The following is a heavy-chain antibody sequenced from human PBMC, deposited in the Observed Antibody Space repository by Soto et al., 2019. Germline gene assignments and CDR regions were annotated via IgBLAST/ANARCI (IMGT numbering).Heavy chain of an antibody. CDR1: GYTFTRYA. CDR3: ARGPFYYGSGSPAFDY. CDR2: INAGNGNT. J-gene: IGHJ4*02. Sequence: QVQLVQSGAEVKKPGASVKVSCKASGYTFTRYAMHWVRQAPGQRPEWMGWINAGNGNTYYSQKFQGRVTITRDTXAXXAYMDLSSLISEDTAVYYCARGPFYYGSGSPAFDYWGQGTLVTVSS. D-gene: IGHD3-10*01. V-gene: IGHV1-3*01.